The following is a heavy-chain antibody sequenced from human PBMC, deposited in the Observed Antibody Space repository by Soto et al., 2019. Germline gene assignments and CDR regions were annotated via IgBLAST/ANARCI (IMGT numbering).Heavy chain of an antibody. V-gene: IGHV3-9*01. Sequence: GGSLRLSCAASGFTFEDYAMHWVRQAPGKGLEWVSGISRNSGSKFYADSVKGRFTISRDNVKNSLYLEMNSLRAEDTAVYYCARNRSVAFWGQGTLVTVSS. J-gene: IGHJ4*02. CDR1: GFTFEDYA. CDR2: ISRNSGSK. D-gene: IGHD6-19*01. CDR3: ARNRSVAF.